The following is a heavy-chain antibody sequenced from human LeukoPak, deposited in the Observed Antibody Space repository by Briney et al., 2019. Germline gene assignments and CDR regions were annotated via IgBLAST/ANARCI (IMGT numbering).Heavy chain of an antibody. J-gene: IGHJ4*02. CDR3: AKDRYSYAFEYFDS. V-gene: IGHV3-30*04. CDR1: GFPFSSYA. Sequence: GGSLRLSCAASGFPFSSYAMHWVRQAPGKGLEWVAVISNDGSKKYSADSVKGRFTISRDNSKNTLYLQMNSLRAEDTAVYYCAKDRYSYAFEYFDSWGQGTLVTVSS. D-gene: IGHD5-18*01. CDR2: ISNDGSKK.